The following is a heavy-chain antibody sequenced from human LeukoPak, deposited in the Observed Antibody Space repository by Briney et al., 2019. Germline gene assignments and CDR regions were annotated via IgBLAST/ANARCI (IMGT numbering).Heavy chain of an antibody. CDR3: ARSIDGYIVY. V-gene: IGHV6-1*01. Sequence: SQTLSLSCAISGGSVSSNSAAWNWIRQSPSRGLEWLGRTYYRSKWYNGYAVSVRSRITINTDTSKNQFSVQLNSVTPEDTAVYYCARSIDGYIVYWGQGTLVTVSS. D-gene: IGHD2-21*01. CDR2: TYYRSKWYN. CDR1: GGSVSSNSAA. J-gene: IGHJ4*02.